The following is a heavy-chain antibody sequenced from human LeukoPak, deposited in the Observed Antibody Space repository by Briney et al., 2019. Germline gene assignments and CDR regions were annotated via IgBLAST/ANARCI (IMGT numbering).Heavy chain of an antibody. CDR2: IYPGDSDT. J-gene: IGHJ1*01. Sequence: GESLKISCKGSGYTFTNYWIGWVRQMPGKGLEWMGIIYPGDSDTGYSPSFQGQVTISADKSISTAYLQWSSLKASDTAMYYCAIVVVVAAAPRHFQHWGQGTLVTVSS. D-gene: IGHD2-15*01. CDR1: GYTFTNYW. CDR3: AIVVVVAAAPRHFQH. V-gene: IGHV5-51*01.